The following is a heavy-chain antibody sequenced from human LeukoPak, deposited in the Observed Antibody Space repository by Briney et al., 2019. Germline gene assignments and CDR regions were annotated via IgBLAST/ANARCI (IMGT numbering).Heavy chain of an antibody. D-gene: IGHD5-18*01. J-gene: IGHJ4*02. V-gene: IGHV3-30-3*01. CDR2: ISYDGSNR. CDR3: ARDHVDTAMGPFDY. CDR1: GFTFSSYA. Sequence: GGSLRLSCAAPGFTFSSYAMHWVRQAPGKGLEWVAVISYDGSNRYYADSVKGRFTISRDNSKNTLYLQMSSLRTEDTAVYYCARDHVDTAMGPFDYWGQGTLVTVSS.